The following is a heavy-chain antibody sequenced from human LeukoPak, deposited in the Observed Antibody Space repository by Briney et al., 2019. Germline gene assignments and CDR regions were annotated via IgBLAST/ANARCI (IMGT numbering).Heavy chain of an antibody. Sequence: KPSETLSLTCTVSGGSISSYYWSWIRQPPGKGLEWIGYIYYSGSTYYNPSLKSRVTISVDTSKNQFSLKLSSVTAADTAVYYCARARVGFWSGYPYYYYMDVWGKGTTVTVSS. CDR3: ARARVGFWSGYPYYYYMDV. V-gene: IGHV4-59*08. J-gene: IGHJ6*03. D-gene: IGHD3-3*01. CDR1: GGSISSYY. CDR2: IYYSGST.